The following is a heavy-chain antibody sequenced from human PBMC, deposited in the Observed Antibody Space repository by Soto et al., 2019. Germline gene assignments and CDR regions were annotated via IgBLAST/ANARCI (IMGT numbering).Heavy chain of an antibody. D-gene: IGHD2-8*02. J-gene: IGHJ4*02. CDR1: GFTFSSYG. CDR3: ARDHYWD. Sequence: QVQLVESGGGVVQPGRSLRLSCAASGFTFSSYGMHWVRQAPGKGLEWVAVIWYDGSNKDYADSVKGRFTISRDNSKNTLYLQMNSLRAEDTAVYYCARDHYWDWGQGTLVTVSS. CDR2: IWYDGSNK. V-gene: IGHV3-33*01.